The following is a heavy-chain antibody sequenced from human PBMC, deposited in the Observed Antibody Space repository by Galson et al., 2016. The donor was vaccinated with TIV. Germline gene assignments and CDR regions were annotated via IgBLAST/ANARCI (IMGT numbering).Heavy chain of an antibody. D-gene: IGHD3-10*02. V-gene: IGHV2-5*02. J-gene: IGHJ6*02. Sequence: ALVKPTQTLTLTCTFSGFSLITNGVGVGWVRQPPGKALEWLAHIYWDDDERYSPSLKSRLTITKDTSKNQVVLRMTNMDPMDTATYYCVHLPNMFYYGMDVWGQGTPVTVSS. CDR1: GFSLITNGVG. CDR2: IYWDDDE. CDR3: VHLPNMFYYGMDV.